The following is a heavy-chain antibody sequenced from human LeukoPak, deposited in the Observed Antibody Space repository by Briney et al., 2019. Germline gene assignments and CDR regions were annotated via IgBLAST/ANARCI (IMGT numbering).Heavy chain of an antibody. CDR1: GFTFSNYG. Sequence: GGSLRLSCAASGFTFSNYGMHWVRQAPGKGLEWVAFIRYDGSNKYYADSVKGRFTISRDNSKNTVYLQMNSLRAEDTAVYYCAILRWELQGYWGQGTLVTVSS. CDR3: AILRWELQGY. J-gene: IGHJ4*02. V-gene: IGHV3-30*02. D-gene: IGHD1-26*01. CDR2: IRYDGSNK.